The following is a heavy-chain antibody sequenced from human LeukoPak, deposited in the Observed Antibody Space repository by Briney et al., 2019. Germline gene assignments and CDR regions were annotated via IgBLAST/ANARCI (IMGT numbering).Heavy chain of an antibody. CDR1: GYSISSGYY. CDR2: ICHSGST. D-gene: IGHD6-13*01. Sequence: PSETLSLTCAVSGYSISSGYYWGWIRQPPGKGLERIGMICHSGSTYYNPSLKSRVTISVDTSKNQFSLKLSSVTAADTAVYYCATPIAYSSSWYDPSFDYWGQGTLVTVSS. CDR3: ATPIAYSSSWYDPSFDY. V-gene: IGHV4-38-2*01. J-gene: IGHJ4*02.